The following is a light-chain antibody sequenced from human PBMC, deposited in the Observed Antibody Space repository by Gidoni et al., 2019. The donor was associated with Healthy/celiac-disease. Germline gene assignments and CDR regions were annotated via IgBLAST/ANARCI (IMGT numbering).Light chain of an antibody. CDR3: QQYGSSTLT. Sequence: ESVLTQSPVTLSLSPGERATLSCRASQSVSSSYLAWYQQKPGQAPRLLIYGASSRATGVPDRFSGSGYGTDFTLTLRRLEPEDFAVYYCQQYGSSTLTFGGGTKVEIK. V-gene: IGKV3-20*01. J-gene: IGKJ4*01. CDR2: GAS. CDR1: QSVSSSY.